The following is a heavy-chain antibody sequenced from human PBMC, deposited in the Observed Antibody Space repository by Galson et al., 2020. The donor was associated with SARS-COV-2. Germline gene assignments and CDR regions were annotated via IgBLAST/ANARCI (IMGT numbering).Heavy chain of an antibody. CDR2: IYHSGST. V-gene: IGHV4-38-2*02. CDR1: GYSISSGYY. Sequence: ASETLSLTCTVSGYSISSGYYWGWIRQPPGKGLEWIGSIYHSGSTYYNPSLKSRVTISVDTSKNQFSLKLSSVTAADTAVYYCARRIMITFGGVIVIRSWFDPWGQGTLVTVSS. J-gene: IGHJ5*02. D-gene: IGHD3-16*02. CDR3: ARRIMITFGGVIVIRSWFDP.